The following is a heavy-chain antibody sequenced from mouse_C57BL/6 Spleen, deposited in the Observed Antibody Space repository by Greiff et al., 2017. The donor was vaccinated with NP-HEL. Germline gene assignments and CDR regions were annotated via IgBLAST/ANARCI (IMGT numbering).Heavy chain of an antibody. CDR3: ARGGGNHRPSLAY. CDR1: GYAFSSSW. V-gene: IGHV1-82*01. CDR2: IYPGDGDT. D-gene: IGHD1-1*02. J-gene: IGHJ3*01. Sequence: QVQLKESGPELVKPGASVKISCKASGYAFSSSWMNWVKQRPGKGLEWIGRIYPGDGDTNYNGKFKGKATPTADKSSSTAYMQLSSLTSEDSAVYFCARGGGNHRPSLAYWGQGTLVTVSA.